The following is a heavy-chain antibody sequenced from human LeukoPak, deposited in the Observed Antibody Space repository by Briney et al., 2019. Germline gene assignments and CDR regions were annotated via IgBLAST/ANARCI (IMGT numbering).Heavy chain of an antibody. CDR1: GLTFSSYG. CDR3: ARERGIFGVVIPFDY. V-gene: IGHV3-33*01. D-gene: IGHD3-3*01. CDR2: IWYDGSNK. Sequence: GGSLRLSCAASGLTFSSYGMHWVRQAPGKGLEWVAVIWYDGSNKYYADSVKGRFTISRDNSKNTLYLQMNSLRAEDTAVYYCARERGIFGVVIPFDYWGQGTLVTVSS. J-gene: IGHJ4*02.